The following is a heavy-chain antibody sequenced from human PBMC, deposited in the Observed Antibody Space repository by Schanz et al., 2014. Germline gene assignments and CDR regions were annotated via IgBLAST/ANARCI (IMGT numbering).Heavy chain of an antibody. J-gene: IGHJ4*02. D-gene: IGHD4-17*01. CDR3: ARELRLEYYFDY. CDR1: GYTFTSYG. V-gene: IGHV1-2*02. Sequence: QVHLVQSGAEVRKPGASVRVSCQASGYTFTSYGISWVRQAPGQGLEWMGRINPNSGGTNYAQKFQGRVTMTRDTSISTAYMELSSLRSDDTAVYYCARELRLEYYFDYWGQGTQVTVSS. CDR2: INPNSGGT.